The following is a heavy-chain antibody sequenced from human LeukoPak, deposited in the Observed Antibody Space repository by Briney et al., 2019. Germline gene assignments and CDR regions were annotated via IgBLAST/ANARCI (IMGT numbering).Heavy chain of an antibody. D-gene: IGHD3-10*01. CDR1: GGSISSSSYY. J-gene: IGHJ6*02. V-gene: IGHV4-39*07. Sequence: SETLSLTCTVSGGSISSSSYYWGWIRQPPGKGLEWIGSIYYSGSTYYNPSLKSRVTISVDTSKNQFSLKLSSATAADTAVYYCARERSYGSGFRWYYGMDVWGQGTTVTVSS. CDR2: IYYSGST. CDR3: ARERSYGSGFRWYYGMDV.